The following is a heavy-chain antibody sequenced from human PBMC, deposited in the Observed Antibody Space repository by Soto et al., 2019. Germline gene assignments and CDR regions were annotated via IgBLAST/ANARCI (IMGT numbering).Heavy chain of an antibody. Sequence: GGSLRLSCAASGFTFSSYAMSWVRQAPGKGLEWVSAISGSGGSAYYADSVKGRFTISRDNSKNTLYLQMNSLRAEDTAVYYCVHSYGPSDYYYYGLDVRGQGTTVTVSS. J-gene: IGHJ6*02. D-gene: IGHD5-18*01. CDR1: GFTFSSYA. CDR2: ISGSGGSA. CDR3: VHSYGPSDYYYYGLDV. V-gene: IGHV3-23*01.